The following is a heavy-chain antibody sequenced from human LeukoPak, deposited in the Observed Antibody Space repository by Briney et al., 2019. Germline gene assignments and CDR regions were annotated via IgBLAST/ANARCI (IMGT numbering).Heavy chain of an antibody. CDR3: ARDNIRGGKGIAAAGGDY. D-gene: IGHD6-13*01. Sequence: ASVKVSCKACRCTFSSYAISWVRQAPGQGLEWMGGIIPIFDTAVYAQKFQGRVTVTADESTSTAYMDLSSLTSEDTAVYYCARDNIRGGKGIAAAGGDYWGQGTLVTVSS. CDR1: RCTFSSYA. V-gene: IGHV1-69*13. CDR2: IIPIFDTA. J-gene: IGHJ4*02.